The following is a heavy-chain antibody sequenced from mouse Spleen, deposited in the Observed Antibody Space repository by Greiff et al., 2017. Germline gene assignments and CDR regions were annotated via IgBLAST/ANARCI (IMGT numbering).Heavy chain of an antibody. CDR1: GFSLTSYG. CDR3: ARNHYGSSYGAAY. D-gene: IGHD1-1*01. V-gene: IGHV2-2*01. CDR2: IWSGGST. Sequence: VKVVESGPGLVQPSQSLSITCTVSGFSLTSYGVHWVRQSPGKGLEWLGVIWSGGSTDYNAAFISRLSISKDNSKSQVFFKMNSLQADDTAIYYCARNHYGSSYGAAYWGQGTLVTVSA. J-gene: IGHJ3*01.